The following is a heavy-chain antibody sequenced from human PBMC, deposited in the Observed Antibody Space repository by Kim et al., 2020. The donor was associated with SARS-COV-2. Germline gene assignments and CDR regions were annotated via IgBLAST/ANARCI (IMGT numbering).Heavy chain of an antibody. CDR3: ARHRKIVLAGITAFDI. CDR2: IDPSDSYT. D-gene: IGHD6-19*01. V-gene: IGHV5-10-1*01. Sequence: GESLKISCNGSGYSFTSYWITWVRQMPGKGLEWVGRIDPSDSYTNYSPSSQGHVTISADKSITTAYLQWSSLKASATAMYYCARHRKIVLAGITAFDIWGQGTMVTVSS. J-gene: IGHJ3*02. CDR1: GYSFTSYW.